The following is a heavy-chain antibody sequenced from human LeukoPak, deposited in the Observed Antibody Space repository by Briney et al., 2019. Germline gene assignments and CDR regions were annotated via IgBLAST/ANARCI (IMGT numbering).Heavy chain of an antibody. CDR2: IYHSGST. J-gene: IGHJ4*02. CDR1: GYSISSGHY. D-gene: IGHD3-3*01. CDR3: ASRLWSGYFDY. Sequence: SETLSLTCTVSGYSISSGHYWGWIRQPPGKGLEWIGSIYHSGSTYYNPSLKSRVTISVDTSKNQFSLKLSSVTAADTAVYYCASRLWSGYFDYWGQGTLVTVSS. V-gene: IGHV4-38-2*02.